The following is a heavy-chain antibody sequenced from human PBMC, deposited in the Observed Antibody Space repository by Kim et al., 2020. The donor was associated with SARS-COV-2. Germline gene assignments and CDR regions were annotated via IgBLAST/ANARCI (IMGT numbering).Heavy chain of an antibody. J-gene: IGHJ5*02. Sequence: SVKVSCKASGGTFSSYAISWVRQAPGQGLEWMGGIIPIFGTANYAQKFQGRVTITADESTSTAYMELSSLRSEDTAVYYCASQYDSSGYYKNWFDPWGQGTLVTVSS. CDR2: IIPIFGTA. CDR3: ASQYDSSGYYKNWFDP. CDR1: GGTFSSYA. D-gene: IGHD3-22*01. V-gene: IGHV1-69*13.